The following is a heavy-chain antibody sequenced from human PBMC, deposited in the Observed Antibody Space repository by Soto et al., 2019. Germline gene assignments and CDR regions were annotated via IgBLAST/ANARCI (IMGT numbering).Heavy chain of an antibody. Sequence: PGGSLRLSCAGSGFTFSSHSMNWVRQAPGKGLEWVSSISSSSSYIYYADSVKGRFTISRDNAKNLVYPQMNSLRAEDTAVYYCARLDRGSLDYWGRGTLVTVSS. CDR3: ARLDRGSLDY. CDR1: GFTFSSHS. J-gene: IGHJ4*02. D-gene: IGHD6-25*01. CDR2: ISSSSSYI. V-gene: IGHV3-21*01.